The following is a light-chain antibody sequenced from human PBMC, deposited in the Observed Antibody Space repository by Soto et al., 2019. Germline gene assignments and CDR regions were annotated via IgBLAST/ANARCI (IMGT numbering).Light chain of an antibody. CDR2: NVS. CDR1: SSDVGVYNS. CDR3: SSYTSSSSYV. J-gene: IGLJ1*01. Sequence: QSALTQPASLSGSPGQSITISCTGTSSDVGVYNSVSWYQQHPGKAPKLIISNVSDRPSGVSDRFSGSKSGNTASLTISGLQAEDEADYYCSSYTSSSSYVFGTGTKVTVL. V-gene: IGLV2-14*01.